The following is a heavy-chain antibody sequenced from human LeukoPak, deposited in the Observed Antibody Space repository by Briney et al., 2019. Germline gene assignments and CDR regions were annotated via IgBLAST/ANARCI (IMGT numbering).Heavy chain of an antibody. V-gene: IGHV4-59*01. CDR3: ARGGREYFADY. CDR1: GGSISSYY. D-gene: IGHD3-9*01. J-gene: IGHJ4*02. Sequence: SETLSLTCTISGGSISSYYWSWIRQSPGRGLEWIGYIYYSGSTDYNPSLKSRVTISVDTSKNQFSLKLSSVTAADTAVYYCARGGREYFADYWGQGTLVTVSS. CDR2: IYYSGST.